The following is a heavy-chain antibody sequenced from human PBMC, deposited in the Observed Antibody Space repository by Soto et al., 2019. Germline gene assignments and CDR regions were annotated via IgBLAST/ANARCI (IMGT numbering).Heavy chain of an antibody. J-gene: IGHJ6*02. CDR1: GYRFATYG. V-gene: IGHV1-18*04. Sequence: QVQLVQSGSEVKKPGASVMVSCKASGYRFATYGITWVRLAPGQGLEWMGWISAYNVNTKYAQNLQGRVTMTADTSTSTAYMELRSLTSDDTAVDYCARVSGDFGLSYFSGMDVWGQGTTVTVSS. CDR2: ISAYNVNT. CDR3: ARVSGDFGLSYFSGMDV. D-gene: IGHD4-17*01.